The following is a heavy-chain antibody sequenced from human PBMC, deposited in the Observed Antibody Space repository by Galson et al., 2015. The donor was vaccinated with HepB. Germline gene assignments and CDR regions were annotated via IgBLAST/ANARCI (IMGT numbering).Heavy chain of an antibody. CDR3: ARGGQREPRFDI. J-gene: IGHJ3*02. CDR1: GFTFSSYD. D-gene: IGHD1-26*01. V-gene: IGHV3-13*01. Sequence: SLRLSCAASGFTFSSYDMRWVRQATGKGLEWVSAIGTAGDTYYPGSVKGRFTISRENAENSLYLQMNSLRAGDTAVYYCARGGQREPRFDIWGQGKMVTVSS. CDR2: IGTAGDT.